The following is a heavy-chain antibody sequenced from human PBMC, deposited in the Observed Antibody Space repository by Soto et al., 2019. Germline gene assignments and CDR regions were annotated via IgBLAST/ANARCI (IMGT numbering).Heavy chain of an antibody. CDR3: ARARVSTPRLEDPFDI. D-gene: IGHD5-12*01. CDR1: GYSFSTHW. CDR2: IYPGDSDA. V-gene: IGHV5-51*01. J-gene: IGHJ3*02. Sequence: PGESLKISCKGSGYSFSTHWLAWVRQMPGKGLEYMGIIYPGDSDAGYSPSFQGQVTLSADKSISTAYLQWTSLKASDTAIYFCARARVSTPRLEDPFDIWGQGTMVTVSS.